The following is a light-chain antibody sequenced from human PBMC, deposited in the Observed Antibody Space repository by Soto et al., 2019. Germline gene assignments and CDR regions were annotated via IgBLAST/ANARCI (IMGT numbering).Light chain of an antibody. CDR3: WSYAGRNTYV. J-gene: IGLJ1*01. V-gene: IGLV2-8*01. Sequence: QSALTQPPSASGSPGQSVSISCTGSVTNIGGYNYVSWYQQTPGKAPKLIIYEVDKRPSGVPDRFSGSKTGSTASLTVSGLQAEDEADYYCWSYAGRNTYVFGTGTKVTVL. CDR2: EVD. CDR1: VTNIGGYNY.